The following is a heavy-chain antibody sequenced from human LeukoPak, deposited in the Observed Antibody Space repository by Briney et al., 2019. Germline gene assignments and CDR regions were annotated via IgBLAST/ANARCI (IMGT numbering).Heavy chain of an antibody. CDR2: ISYDGSNK. V-gene: IGHV3-30*18. CDR3: AKERGGSHHYDSSGYYFDY. D-gene: IGHD3-22*01. CDR1: GFTFSSYG. J-gene: IGHJ4*02. Sequence: GGSLRLSCAASGFTFSSYGMHWVRQAPGKGLEWVAVISYDGSNKYYADSVKGRFTISRDNSKNTLYLQMNSLRAEDTAVYYCAKERGGSHHYDSSGYYFDYWGQGTLVTVSS.